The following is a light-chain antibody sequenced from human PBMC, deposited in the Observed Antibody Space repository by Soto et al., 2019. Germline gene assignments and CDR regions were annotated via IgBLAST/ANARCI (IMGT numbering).Light chain of an antibody. CDR2: GAS. V-gene: IGKV3-15*01. CDR3: QQYNNWWT. CDR1: QSVSNN. J-gene: IGKJ1*01. Sequence: EIVMTQSPATLSVSPGERATLSCRASQSVSNNLAWYQKKPGQAPRLLIYGASTRATGIPASVSGSGSGTEFPPTSSSLQSEYFAFYYCQQYNNWWTFGQGTRVDIK.